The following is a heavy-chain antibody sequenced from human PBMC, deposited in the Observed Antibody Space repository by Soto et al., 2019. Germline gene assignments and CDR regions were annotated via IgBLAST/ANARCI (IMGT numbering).Heavy chain of an antibody. Sequence: PSETLSLTCAVYGGSFSGYYWSWIRQPPGKGLEWIGEINHSGSTNYNPSLKSRVTISVDTSKNQFSLKLSSVTAADTAVYYCARGISIAARLLDYWGQGTLVTVSS. J-gene: IGHJ4*02. CDR2: INHSGST. D-gene: IGHD6-6*01. CDR1: GGSFSGYY. V-gene: IGHV4-34*01. CDR3: ARGISIAARLLDY.